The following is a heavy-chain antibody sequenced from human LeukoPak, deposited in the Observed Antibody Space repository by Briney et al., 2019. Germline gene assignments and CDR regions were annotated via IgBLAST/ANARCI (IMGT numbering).Heavy chain of an antibody. CDR2: IKEDGSER. CDR1: AFIFSGHW. CDR3: AKHRFESGGYHSTD. J-gene: IGHJ4*02. D-gene: IGHD3-22*01. V-gene: IGHV3-7*03. Sequence: PGGSLRLSCEGSAFIFSGHWMNWVRQTPGKGLEWVASIKEDGSERQYVDSVKGRFSISRDNTKGSLFLQLNSLRAEDTAVYYCAKHRFESGGYHSTDWGQGTLVTVSS.